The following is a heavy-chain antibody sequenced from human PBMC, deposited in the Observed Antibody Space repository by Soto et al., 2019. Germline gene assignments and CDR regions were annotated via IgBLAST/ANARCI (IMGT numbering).Heavy chain of an antibody. CDR1: GFTFSSYG. V-gene: IGHV3-33*01. J-gene: IGHJ4*02. D-gene: IGHD5-12*01. CDR2: IWYDGSNK. CDR3: AREVGYSGYDREYYFDY. Sequence: QVQLVESGGGVVQPGRSLRLSCAASGFTFSSYGMHWVRQAPGKGLEWVAVIWYDGSNKYYADSVKGRFTISRDNSKNTLYLQMNSLRAEDTAVYYCAREVGYSGYDREYYFDYWGQGTLVTVSS.